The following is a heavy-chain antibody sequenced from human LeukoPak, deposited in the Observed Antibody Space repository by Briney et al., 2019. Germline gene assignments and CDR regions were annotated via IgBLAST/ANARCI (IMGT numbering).Heavy chain of an antibody. J-gene: IGHJ6*03. CDR3: ARVKRDYAPRVPYYYYYYMDV. D-gene: IGHD4-17*01. V-gene: IGHV1-2*02. CDR1: GYTFTGYY. CDR2: INPNSGGT. Sequence: ASVKVSCKASGYTFTGYYMHWVRQAPGQELEWMGWINPNSGGTNYAQKFQGRVTMTRDTSISTAYMELSRLRSDDTAVYYCARVKRDYAPRVPYYYYYYMDVWGKGTTVTVSS.